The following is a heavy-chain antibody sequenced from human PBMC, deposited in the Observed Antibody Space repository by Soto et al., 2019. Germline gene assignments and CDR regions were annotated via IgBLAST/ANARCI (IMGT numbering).Heavy chain of an antibody. CDR2: IYYSGST. D-gene: IGHD3-22*01. V-gene: IGHV4-59*08. CDR1: GGSISSYY. CDR3: ARHHDYYDSSGYYVQDS. Sequence: SETLSLTCTVSGGSISSYYWSWIRQPPGKGLEWIGYIYYSGSTNYTPSLKSRVTISVDTSQNQFSLKLSSVTAADTAVYYCARHHDYYDSSGYYVQDSWAQGSLVTVS. J-gene: IGHJ5*02.